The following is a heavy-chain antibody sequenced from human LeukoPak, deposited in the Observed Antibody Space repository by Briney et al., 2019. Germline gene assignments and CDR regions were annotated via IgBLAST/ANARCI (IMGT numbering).Heavy chain of an antibody. V-gene: IGHV3-7*03. CDR1: GFTFSSYW. D-gene: IGHD3-22*01. CDR3: AKDMGQGSGYYYYYYGMDV. J-gene: IGHJ6*02. Sequence: QAGGSLRLSCAASGFTFSSYWMSWVRQAPGKGLEWVANIKQDGSEKYYVDSVKGRFTISRDNAKNSLYLQMNSLRAEDTALYYCAKDMGQGSGYYYYYYGMDVWGQGTTVTVSS. CDR2: IKQDGSEK.